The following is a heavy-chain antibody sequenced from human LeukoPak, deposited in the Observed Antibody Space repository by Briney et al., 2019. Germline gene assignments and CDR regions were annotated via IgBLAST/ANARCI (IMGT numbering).Heavy chain of an antibody. CDR2: IYHSGST. J-gene: IGHJ4*02. CDR3: ATTPKGNSYGFSLYY. D-gene: IGHD5-18*01. V-gene: IGHV4-39*07. Sequence: SETLSLTCTVSGGSISSSSYYWGWIRQPPGKGLEWIGSIYHSGSTYYNPSLKSRVTISVDTSKNQFSLKLSSVTAADTAVYYCATTPKGNSYGFSLYYWGQGTLVTVSS. CDR1: GGSISSSSYY.